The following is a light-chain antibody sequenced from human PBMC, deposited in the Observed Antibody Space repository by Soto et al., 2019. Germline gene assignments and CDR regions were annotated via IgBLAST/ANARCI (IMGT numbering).Light chain of an antibody. CDR1: QSVLYSSNNKNY. CDR2: WAS. Sequence: DIVMTQSPDSLAVSLGERATINCKSSQSVLYSSNNKNYLAWYQQKPGQPPKLLIYWASTRESGVPDRFSGSGSGTDFALTISSLQAEDVEVYSCQQYYSTPWTLGQGTKVDIK. V-gene: IGKV4-1*01. CDR3: QQYYSTPWT. J-gene: IGKJ1*01.